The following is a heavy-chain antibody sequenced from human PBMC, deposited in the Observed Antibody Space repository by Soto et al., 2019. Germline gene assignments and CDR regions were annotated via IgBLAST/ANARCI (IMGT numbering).Heavy chain of an antibody. CDR3: ASGIYYYVCSGYPWGDAFDI. V-gene: IGHV4-30-4*08. CDR2: IYYRRST. CDR1: GGSISSGDYY. D-gene: IGHD3-22*01. J-gene: IGHJ3*02. Sequence: SETLSLTCTVSGGSISSGDYYWSWIRQPPGKGLEWIGYIYYRRSTYYKPSLKSRVTISVDTSKNQFFLKLSSVTAADSAVYYCASGIYYYVCSGYPWGDAFDIWGQGTMVPGSS.